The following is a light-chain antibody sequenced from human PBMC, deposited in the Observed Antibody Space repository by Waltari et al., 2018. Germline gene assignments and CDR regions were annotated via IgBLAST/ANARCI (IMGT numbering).Light chain of an antibody. J-gene: IGKJ1*01. CDR3: QQSYRTPGT. V-gene: IGKV1-39*01. CDR1: QSISTY. CDR2: AAS. Sequence: DLPMHQSPTSLSASVGDRVPLTCRASQSISTYLNWYQHKPGKAPKALIFAASSLQSGVPSRFSGSGSGTDFTLTISSLQPGDVATYFCQQSYRTPGTFGQGTKVEIK.